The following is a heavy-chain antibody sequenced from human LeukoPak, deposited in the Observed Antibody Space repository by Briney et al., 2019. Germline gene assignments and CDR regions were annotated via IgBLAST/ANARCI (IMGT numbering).Heavy chain of an antibody. CDR3: IVFGDSNH. D-gene: IGHD4-17*01. CDR2: IHTSGDT. Sequence: GGSLRLSCAASGLTGGHNYVSWVRQAPGKGLEWVSAIHTSGDTCYADSVKGRFTISRDTSKNTLYLQINSLRVEDTAVYYCIVFGDSNHWGQGTLVTVSS. CDR1: GLTGGHNY. V-gene: IGHV3-53*01. J-gene: IGHJ5*02.